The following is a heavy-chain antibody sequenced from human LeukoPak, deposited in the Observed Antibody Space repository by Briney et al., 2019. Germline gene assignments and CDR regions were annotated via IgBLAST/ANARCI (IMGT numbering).Heavy chain of an antibody. CDR2: ISGSGGST. CDR1: GFTFSSYA. J-gene: IGHJ4*02. CDR3: AKQYYYGSGSYRGYDY. Sequence: GGSLRLSCAASGFTFSSYAMSWVRQAPGKGLEWVSAISGSGGSTYYADSVKGRFTISRDNSKNTLYLQMNSLRAEDTAVYYCAKQYYYGSGSYRGYDYWGQGTLVTVSS. V-gene: IGHV3-23*01. D-gene: IGHD3-10*01.